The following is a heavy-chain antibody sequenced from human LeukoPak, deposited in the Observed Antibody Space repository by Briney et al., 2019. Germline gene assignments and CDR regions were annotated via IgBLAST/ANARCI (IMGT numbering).Heavy chain of an antibody. CDR2: MNQAGSEE. D-gene: IGHD3-10*01. CDR3: ARVRGVSLSVWYFVL. V-gene: IGHV3-7*01. J-gene: IGHJ2*01. CDR1: GFTFSSYW. Sequence: SGGSLRLSCTASGFTFSSYWMNWVRQAPGKGLEWVANMNQAGSEEYYVDSVKGRFAISRDNAQNSLYLQMDSLRAEDTAVYYCARVRGVSLSVWYFVLWGRGTLVTVSS.